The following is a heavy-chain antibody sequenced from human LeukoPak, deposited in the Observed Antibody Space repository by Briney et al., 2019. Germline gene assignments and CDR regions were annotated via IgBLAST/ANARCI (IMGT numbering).Heavy chain of an antibody. CDR2: IWYDGSNK. V-gene: IGHV3-33*01. CDR1: GFTFSSYG. CDR3: ARDPGLGYFDY. D-gene: IGHD3/OR15-3a*01. J-gene: IGHJ4*02. Sequence: PGGSLRLSCAASGFTFSSYGMHWVRQAPGKGLECVAVIWYDGSNKYYADSVKGRFTISRDNSKNTLYLQMNSLRAEDTAVYYCARDPGLGYFDYWGQGTLVTVSS.